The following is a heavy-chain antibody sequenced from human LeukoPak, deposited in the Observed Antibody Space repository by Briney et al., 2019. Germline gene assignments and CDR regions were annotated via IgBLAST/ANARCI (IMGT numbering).Heavy chain of an antibody. Sequence: EASVKVSCKASGYTFTSYDINWVRQATGQGLEWMGWMNPNSGNTGYAQKFQGRVTMTRNTSISTAYMELSSLRSEDTAVYYCARRSTMVRGVTYYYYYGMDVWGQGTTVTVSS. CDR1: GYTFTSYD. V-gene: IGHV1-8*01. CDR2: MNPNSGNT. CDR3: ARRSTMVRGVTYYYYYGMDV. D-gene: IGHD3-10*01. J-gene: IGHJ6*02.